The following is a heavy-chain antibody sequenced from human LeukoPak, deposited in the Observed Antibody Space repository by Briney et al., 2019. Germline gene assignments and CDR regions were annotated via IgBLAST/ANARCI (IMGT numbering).Heavy chain of an antibody. J-gene: IGHJ4*01. CDR3: ARDNDKVVDH. CDR2: ITAYNGNR. V-gene: IGHV1-18*01. Sequence: ASVKVSCKTSGYTFSNYGISWVRQAPGQGLEWMGWITAYNGNRLYAQRFQGGITLTTDTSTSTSYMELRSLEYDDTAIYYCARDNDKVVDHWGQGTLVTVSS. D-gene: IGHD1-1*01. CDR1: GYTFSNYG.